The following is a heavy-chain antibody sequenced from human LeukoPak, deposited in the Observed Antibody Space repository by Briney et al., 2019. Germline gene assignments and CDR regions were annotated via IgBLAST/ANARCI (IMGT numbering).Heavy chain of an antibody. J-gene: IGHJ3*02. CDR1: DSTFSSHG. Sequence: GGSLRLSCAASDSTFSSHGMNWVRQAPGKGLEWVSYISDSSSYIYYAESVRGRFTISRDNAKNSLYLQMNSLRAEDTAVYYCARDRVRYCSSTSCRDAFDIWGQGTMVTVSS. CDR2: ISDSSSYI. D-gene: IGHD2-2*01. CDR3: ARDRVRYCSSTSCRDAFDI. V-gene: IGHV3-21*01.